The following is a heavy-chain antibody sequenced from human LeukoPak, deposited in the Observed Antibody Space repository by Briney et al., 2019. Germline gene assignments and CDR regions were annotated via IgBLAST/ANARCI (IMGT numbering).Heavy chain of an antibody. CDR1: GHSLSSNYY. V-gene: IGHV4-38-2*01. Sequence: PSETLSLTCAVSGHSLSSNYYWGWIRQPPGKGLEWVGSIYHNGETYYSPSLKNRVTMSVDTSKNQFSLKLNSVTAADTAVYYCARQIDREVPVDSDHWGQGTLVTVSS. CDR3: ARQIDREVPVDSDH. D-gene: IGHD2-2*01. J-gene: IGHJ4*02. CDR2: IYHNGET.